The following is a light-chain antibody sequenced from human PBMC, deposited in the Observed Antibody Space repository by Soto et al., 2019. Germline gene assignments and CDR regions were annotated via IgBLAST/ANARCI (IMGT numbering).Light chain of an antibody. J-gene: IGLJ1*01. CDR1: KNDIGVYDF. CDR2: EVV. Sequence: QSALTQPPSASGSPGQSVTISCTGTKNDIGVYDFVSWYQHHPGKAPRLIIYEVVQRPSGVLDRFSGSKSGNTASLTVSGLQAADEADYFCKSYAGSNTYVFGSGTKVTVL. V-gene: IGLV2-8*01. CDR3: KSYAGSNTYV.